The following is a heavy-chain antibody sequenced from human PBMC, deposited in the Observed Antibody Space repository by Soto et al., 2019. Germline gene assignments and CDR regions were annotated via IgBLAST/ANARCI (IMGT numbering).Heavy chain of an antibody. D-gene: IGHD2-15*01. CDR3: TRGIGWFDP. CDR2: IRSKAYGEIP. V-gene: IGHV3-49*04. J-gene: IGHJ5*02. Sequence: PGGSLRLSCTVSGFTFRDYAVNWARQAPGKGLEWVGFIRSKAYGEIPEYAASVKGRFTISRDDSKSIAYLQMNSLKTEDTAVYYCTRGIGWFDPWGQGTLVTVSS. CDR1: GFTFRDYA.